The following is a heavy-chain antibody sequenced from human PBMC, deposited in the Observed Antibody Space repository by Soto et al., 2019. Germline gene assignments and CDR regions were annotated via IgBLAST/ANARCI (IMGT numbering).Heavy chain of an antibody. V-gene: IGHV1-3*01. D-gene: IGHD2-2*01. Sequence: QVQLVQSGAEVKKPGASVKVSCKASGYTFTSYAMHWVRQAPGQRLEWMGWINAGNGNTKYSQKFQGRVTITRDTSASTAYMELSSLRSEDTAVYYCASPYCSSTSCYGAFAIWGQGTMVTVSS. J-gene: IGHJ3*02. CDR2: INAGNGNT. CDR1: GYTFTSYA. CDR3: ASPYCSSTSCYGAFAI.